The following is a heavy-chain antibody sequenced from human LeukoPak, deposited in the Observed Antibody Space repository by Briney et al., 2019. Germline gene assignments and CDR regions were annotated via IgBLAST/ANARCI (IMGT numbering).Heavy chain of an antibody. CDR3: TTVPLPSYGDYDLPAYYYGMDV. CDR2: IKSKTDGGTT. J-gene: IGHJ6*02. Sequence: PGGSLRLSCAASGFTFSNAWMSWVRQAPGKGLEWVGRIKSKTDGGTTDYAAPVKGRFTISRDDSKNTLYLQMNSLKTEDTAVYYCTTVPLPSYGDYDLPAYYYGMDVWGQGTTVTVSS. V-gene: IGHV3-15*01. D-gene: IGHD4-17*01. CDR1: GFTFSNAW.